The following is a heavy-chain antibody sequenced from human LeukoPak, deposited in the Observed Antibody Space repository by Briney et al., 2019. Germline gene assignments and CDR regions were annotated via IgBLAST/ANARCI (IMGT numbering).Heavy chain of an antibody. D-gene: IGHD3-10*01. J-gene: IGHJ4*02. V-gene: IGHV4-39*07. CDR3: ARDEYPYGGRTHPYCFDY. CDR1: GGSISSGTYY. Sequence: PSETLSLTCTVSGGSISSGTYYWGWIRQPPGKGLERIGSIYYSGSTYYNPSLKSRVTISVDTSKNQFSLKLSSVTAADTGVYYCARDEYPYGGRTHPYCFDYWGQGTLVTVSS. CDR2: IYYSGST.